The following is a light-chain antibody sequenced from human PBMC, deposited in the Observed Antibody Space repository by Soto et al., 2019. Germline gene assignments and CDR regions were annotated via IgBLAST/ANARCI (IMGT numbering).Light chain of an antibody. CDR3: TSYTRDTALD. CDR1: SSDVGTYNY. V-gene: IGLV2-14*01. J-gene: IGLJ1*01. CDR2: EVS. Sequence: QSALTQPASVSGSPGQSITISCTGTSSDVGTYNYVSWYQHHPGKAPKLIIYEVSNRPSGVSNRFSGSKSGSTASLTISGLQAEDEADYHCTSYTRDTALDFGTGTKLTVL.